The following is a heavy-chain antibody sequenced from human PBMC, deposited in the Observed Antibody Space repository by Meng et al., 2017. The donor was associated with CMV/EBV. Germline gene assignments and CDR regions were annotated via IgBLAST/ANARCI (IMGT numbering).Heavy chain of an antibody. D-gene: IGHD2-2*01. V-gene: IGHV4-34*01. CDR2: INHSGST. Sequence: LSLTCAVYGGSFSGYYWSWIRQPPGKGLEWIGEINHSGSTNYNPSLKSRVTISVDTSKNQFSLKLSSVTAADTAVYYCARVGGDIVVVPALGYFDYWGQGTLVAVSS. J-gene: IGHJ4*02. CDR3: ARVGGDIVVVPALGYFDY. CDR1: GGSFSGYY.